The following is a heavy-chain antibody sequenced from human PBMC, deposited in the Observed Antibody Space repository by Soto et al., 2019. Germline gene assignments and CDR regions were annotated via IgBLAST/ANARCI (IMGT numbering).Heavy chain of an antibody. J-gene: IGHJ4*02. Sequence: PGGSLRLSCAASGFTFSSYAMSWVRQAPGKGLEWVSAISGSGGSTYYADSVKGRFTISRDNSKNTLYLQMNSLRAEDTAVYYCAKAPKSGYGYPPPYYFDYWGQGTLVTVSS. CDR2: ISGSGGST. CDR3: AKAPKSGYGYPPPYYFDY. CDR1: GFTFSSYA. V-gene: IGHV3-23*01. D-gene: IGHD5-12*01.